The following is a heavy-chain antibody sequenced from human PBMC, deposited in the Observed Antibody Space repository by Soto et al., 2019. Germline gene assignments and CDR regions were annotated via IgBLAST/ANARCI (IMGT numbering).Heavy chain of an antibody. CDR1: GFTFSTYW. J-gene: IGHJ4*02. D-gene: IGHD6-19*01. Sequence: GGSLRLSCAASGFTFSTYWMYWVRQAPGKGLVWVSRTNSDGSDTSYADSVKGRFTISRDNAKNMLYLQMNSLRAEDTAVYYCARDRGWSLFDYWGQGTLVTVSS. CDR3: ARDRGWSLFDY. CDR2: TNSDGSDT. V-gene: IGHV3-74*01.